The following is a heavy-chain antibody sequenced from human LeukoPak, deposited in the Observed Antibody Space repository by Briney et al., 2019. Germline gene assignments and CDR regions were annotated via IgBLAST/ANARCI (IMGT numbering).Heavy chain of an antibody. CDR3: ARRAELGMRWFDP. J-gene: IGHJ5*02. D-gene: IGHD7-27*01. CDR1: GYSFTSYW. Sequence: KPGESLKISCTGSGYSFTSYWIGWVRQMPGKGLEWMGIIYPGDSDTRYSPSFQGQVTISADKSISTAYLQWSSLKASDTAIYFCARRAELGMRWFDPWGQGTLVTV. CDR2: IYPGDSDT. V-gene: IGHV5-51*03.